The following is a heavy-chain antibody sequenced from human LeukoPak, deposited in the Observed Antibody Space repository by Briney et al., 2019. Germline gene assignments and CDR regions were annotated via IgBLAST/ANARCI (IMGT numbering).Heavy chain of an antibody. J-gene: IGHJ4*02. CDR2: ISYDGRQK. D-gene: IGHD6-19*01. CDR3: AKDSLTLVPRYSSGWYGGY. Sequence: GGSLRLSCAASGFTFSEYAMHWVRQAPGKGLEWVAVISYDGRQKYYGDSVKGRFTISRDNPKNTLYLQMNSLRAEDTAVYYCAKDSLTLVPRYSSGWYGGYWGQGTLVTVSS. V-gene: IGHV3-30-3*01. CDR1: GFTFSEYA.